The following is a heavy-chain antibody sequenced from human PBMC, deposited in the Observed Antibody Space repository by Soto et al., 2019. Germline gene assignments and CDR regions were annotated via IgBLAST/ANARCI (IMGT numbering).Heavy chain of an antibody. Sequence: ASVKVSCKASGYTFTYYHVHWVRQAPGQGLEWMGIINPNGGDTTYAQKFQGRVTMTRDTSTSTAYMELSSLRSEDTAVYYCARAIYGSGSHYWFDPWGQGTLVTVSS. CDR1: GYTFTYYH. CDR3: ARAIYGSGSHYWFDP. J-gene: IGHJ5*02. CDR2: INPNGGDT. D-gene: IGHD3-10*01. V-gene: IGHV1-46*01.